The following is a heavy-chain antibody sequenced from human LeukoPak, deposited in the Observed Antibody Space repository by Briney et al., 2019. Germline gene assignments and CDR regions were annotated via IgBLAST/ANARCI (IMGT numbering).Heavy chain of an antibody. V-gene: IGHV3-66*01. Sequence: GGSLRLSCAASGFSVNSHYMNWVRQAPGKGLEWVSIIYAGGNTFYADSVKGRFTISRDTSSNTLYLEMNSLRAEDTAFYYCAREPSGNSYRGDFDYWGQGTLVSVSS. CDR3: AREPSGNSYRGDFDY. CDR1: GFSVNSHY. D-gene: IGHD3-10*01. CDR2: IYAGGNT. J-gene: IGHJ4*02.